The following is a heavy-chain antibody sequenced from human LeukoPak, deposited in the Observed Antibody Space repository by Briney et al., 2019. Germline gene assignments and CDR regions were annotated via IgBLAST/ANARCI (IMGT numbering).Heavy chain of an antibody. Sequence: PSETLSLTCAVSGGSISSSNWWSWVRQPPGKGLEWIGEIYHSGSTNYNPSLKSRVTISVDTSKNQFSLKLSSVTAADTAVYYCARGGDSGYDFDYWGQGTLVTVSS. J-gene: IGHJ4*02. D-gene: IGHD5-12*01. CDR2: IYHSGST. V-gene: IGHV4-4*02. CDR3: ARGGDSGYDFDY. CDR1: GGSISSSNW.